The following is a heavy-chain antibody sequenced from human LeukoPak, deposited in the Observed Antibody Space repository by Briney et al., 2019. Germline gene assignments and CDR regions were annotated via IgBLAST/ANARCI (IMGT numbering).Heavy chain of an antibody. CDR3: ARDPSWVREKGYFQH. CDR2: ISYDGDNK. Sequence: PGGSLRLSCVASEPIFSTYTMHWVRQAPGKGLEWVAGISYDGDNKYYTDSVKGRFTISRDNSKNTLILQMNSLKIEDSAVYYCARDPSWVREKGYFQHWGQGTLVSVSS. V-gene: IGHV3-30-3*01. D-gene: IGHD1-26*01. CDR1: EPIFSTYT. J-gene: IGHJ1*01.